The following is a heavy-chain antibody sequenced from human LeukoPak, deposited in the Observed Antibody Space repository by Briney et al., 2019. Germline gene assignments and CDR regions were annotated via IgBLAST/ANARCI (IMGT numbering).Heavy chain of an antibody. Sequence: GGSLRLSCAASGFTFSSYGMHWVRQAPGKGLEWVAVISYAGSTEYYADSVKGRFTISRDNSKNTLYLQINSLRAEDTAVYYCTKEPIPVAGGYYFGYWGQGTLVTVSS. CDR3: TKEPIPVAGGYYFGY. D-gene: IGHD6-19*01. CDR1: GFTFSSYG. CDR2: ISYAGSTE. V-gene: IGHV3-30*18. J-gene: IGHJ4*02.